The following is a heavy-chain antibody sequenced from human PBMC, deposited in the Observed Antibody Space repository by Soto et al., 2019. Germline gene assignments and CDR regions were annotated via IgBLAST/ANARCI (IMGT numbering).Heavy chain of an antibody. Sequence: QVQLQESGPGLVKPSETLSLTCTVSGGSISSYYWSWIRQPPGKGLEWIGYIYYSGSTNYNPSLKSRVTISVDTSKNQFSLKLSSVTAAGTAVYYCARYSSGWASPYYFDYWGQGTLVTVSS. D-gene: IGHD6-19*01. CDR3: ARYSSGWASPYYFDY. V-gene: IGHV4-59*08. CDR2: IYYSGST. CDR1: GGSISSYY. J-gene: IGHJ4*02.